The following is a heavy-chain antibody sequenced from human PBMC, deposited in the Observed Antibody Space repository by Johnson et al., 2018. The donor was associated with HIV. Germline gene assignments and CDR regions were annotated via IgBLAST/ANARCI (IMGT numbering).Heavy chain of an antibody. CDR1: GFTLSSYA. D-gene: IGHD1-26*01. V-gene: IGHV3-30-3*01. J-gene: IGHJ3*02. Sequence: QVQLVESGGGVVQPGRSLRLSCAASGFTLSSYAMHWVRQAPGKGLEWVAVISYDGSNKYYADSVKGRFTISRDNSKNTLYLQMNSLRAEDTAVYYCARGRWELYGDDAFDIWGQGTMVPSLQ. CDR3: ARGRWELYGDDAFDI. CDR2: ISYDGSNK.